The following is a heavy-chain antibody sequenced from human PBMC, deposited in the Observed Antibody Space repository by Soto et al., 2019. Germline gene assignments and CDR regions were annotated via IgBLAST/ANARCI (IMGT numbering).Heavy chain of an antibody. V-gene: IGHV5-10-1*01. CDR3: ARQGNGAEGFDY. D-gene: IGHD4-17*01. J-gene: IGHJ4*02. CDR2: IDPSDSYT. CDR1: GYSFTSYW. Sequence: GESLKISCKGSGYSFTSYWISWVRQMPGKGLEWMGRIDPSDSYTNYSPSFQGHVTISADKSISTAYLQWSSLKPSDTAMYYCARQGNGAEGFDYWGQGTGVTVSS.